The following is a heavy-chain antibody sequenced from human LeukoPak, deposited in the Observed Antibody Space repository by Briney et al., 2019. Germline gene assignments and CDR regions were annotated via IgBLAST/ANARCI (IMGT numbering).Heavy chain of an antibody. J-gene: IGHJ4*02. CDR3: AKGTVLTGYYPLFDY. CDR2: ISWNSGSI. Sequence: GGSLRLSCAASGFTFDDYAMHWVRQAPGKGLEWVSGISWNSGSIGYADSVKGRFTISRDNAKNSLYLQMNSLRAEDTALYYCAKGTVLTGYYPLFDYWGQGTLVTVSS. CDR1: GFTFDDYA. V-gene: IGHV3-9*01. D-gene: IGHD3-9*01.